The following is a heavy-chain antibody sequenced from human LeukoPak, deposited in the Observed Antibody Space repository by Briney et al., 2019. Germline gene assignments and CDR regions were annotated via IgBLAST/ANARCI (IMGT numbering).Heavy chain of an antibody. Sequence: GGSLRLSCASSGFTFSDYYMSWIRQAPGKGLEWVSYISSSGSSIYYADSVKGRFTISRDNAKNSLYLQMNSLRAEDTAVYYCARDRRGITMPVPFDYWGQGTLVTVSS. J-gene: IGHJ4*02. CDR1: GFTFSDYY. V-gene: IGHV3-11*04. CDR3: ARDRRGITMPVPFDY. CDR2: ISSSGSSI. D-gene: IGHD3-10*01.